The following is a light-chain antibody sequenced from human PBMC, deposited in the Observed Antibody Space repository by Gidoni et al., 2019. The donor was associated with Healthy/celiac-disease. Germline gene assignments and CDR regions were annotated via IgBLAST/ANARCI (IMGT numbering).Light chain of an antibody. CDR2: GAS. V-gene: IGKV3-15*01. CDR1: QSVSSN. J-gene: IGKJ1*01. Sequence: ELVMTPSPATLSVSPEESATLSGRASQSVSSNLAWYQQKPGQAPRLLSYGASTRATGTPARFSGSGSGKEFTRTISSLQSEDVAVYYCQQYNNWRWTFGQGTKVEIK. CDR3: QQYNNWRWT.